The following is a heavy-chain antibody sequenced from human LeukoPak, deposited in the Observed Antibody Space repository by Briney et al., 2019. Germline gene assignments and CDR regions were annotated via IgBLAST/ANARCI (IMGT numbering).Heavy chain of an antibody. Sequence: GGSLRLSCAASGFTFSSYWMSWVREAPGKGLEGVANIKQDGSEKYYVDSVKGRFTISRDNAKNSLYLQMNSLRAEDTAVYYCARAYCSGGSCYFPDAFDIWGQGTMVTVSS. CDR1: GFTFSSYW. D-gene: IGHD2-15*01. V-gene: IGHV3-7*03. CDR2: IKQDGSEK. CDR3: ARAYCSGGSCYFPDAFDI. J-gene: IGHJ3*02.